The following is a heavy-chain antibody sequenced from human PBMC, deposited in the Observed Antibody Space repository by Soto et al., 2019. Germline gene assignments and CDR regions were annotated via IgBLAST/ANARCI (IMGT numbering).Heavy chain of an antibody. V-gene: IGHV3-21*01. D-gene: IGHD2-2*01. CDR1: GFTFSTYS. Sequence: SLRLSCAASGFTFSTYSMNWVRQAPGNVLEWFSSISSSVTYIHYADSLMCRFTISRDNAKNSLYLQMIRLIAEDSSVYYCARNPSLCTSTSSWGYYALDVCRQGPTVTIPS. J-gene: IGHJ6*01. CDR3: ARNPSLCTSTSSWGYYALDV. CDR2: ISSSVTYI.